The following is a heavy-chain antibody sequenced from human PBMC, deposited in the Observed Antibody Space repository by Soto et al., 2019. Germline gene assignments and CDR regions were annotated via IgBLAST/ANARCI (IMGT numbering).Heavy chain of an antibody. D-gene: IGHD4-17*01. J-gene: IGHJ5*02. CDR1: GFTFNNYG. CDR3: VRGGGFRGDYADL. Sequence: EEQLVESGGRLIWPGGSLRLSCEASGFTFNNYGMSWVRQAPGKGLEWVSGIHGNGRITAYADSVKGRFTISRDNVDNSLFLQMNGLRLDDTAFFYCVRGGGFRGDYADLWGPETLVTVSS. V-gene: IGHV3-20*04. CDR2: IHGNGRIT.